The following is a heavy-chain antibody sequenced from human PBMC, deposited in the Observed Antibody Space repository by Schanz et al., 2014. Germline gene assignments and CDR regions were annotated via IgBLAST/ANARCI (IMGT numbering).Heavy chain of an antibody. CDR1: GFTFSTYN. D-gene: IGHD3-22*01. CDR3: ARGVGTMIVVVIADAFNI. J-gene: IGHJ3*02. Sequence: EVQLVESGGGLVKPGGSLRLSCAASGFTFSTYNMNWVRQAPGKGLEWVSSISSSSHFMYYADSVKGRFTISRDNAKNSLYLQMNSLRAEDTAVYYCARGVGTMIVVVIADAFNIWGQGTMVTVSS. CDR2: ISSSSHFM. V-gene: IGHV3-21*01.